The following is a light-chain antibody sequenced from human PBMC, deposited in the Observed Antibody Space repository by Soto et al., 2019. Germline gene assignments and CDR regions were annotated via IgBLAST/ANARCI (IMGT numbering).Light chain of an antibody. CDR2: GAS. V-gene: IGKV3-15*01. Sequence: EIVMTQSPATLSVSPGERITLSFRASQSITTSLAWYQQKPGQAPRLLIYGASTRATNVPARFSGSGSGTDFSLTISSLQSEDYSVYFCQQYTDWPTFGQGTKVDI. J-gene: IGKJ1*01. CDR3: QQYTDWPT. CDR1: QSITTS.